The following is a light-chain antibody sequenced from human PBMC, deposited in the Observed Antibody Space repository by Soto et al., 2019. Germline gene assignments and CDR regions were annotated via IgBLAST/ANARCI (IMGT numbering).Light chain of an antibody. J-gene: IGLJ3*02. CDR1: AADVGAYNF. Sequence: QSALTQPRSVSGSPGQSVTISCTGTAADVGAYNFVSWYQLHPGKAPKLMIDDATKRPSGVPDRFSASNSGTTASLTISGLKAEDEADYYCCSYAGRCAWVFGGGTKLTVL. V-gene: IGLV2-11*01. CDR2: DAT. CDR3: CSYAGRCAWV.